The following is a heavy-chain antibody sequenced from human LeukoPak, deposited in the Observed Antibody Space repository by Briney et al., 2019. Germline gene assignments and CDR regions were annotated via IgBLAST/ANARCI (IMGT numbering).Heavy chain of an antibody. CDR2: ISASGDVT. V-gene: IGHV3-23*01. J-gene: IGHJ3*02. D-gene: IGHD1-1*01. CDR3: AKSLFTSATGTGRAFHI. CDR1: GFSFTAYP. Sequence: GGSRRLSCAASGFSFTAYPMGWVRQPPGKGLQWLSGISASGDVTFHADRVKGRFAISRDNSKNTLYLQMTGLRAGDTAEYYCAKSLFTSATGTGRAFHIWGQGTMVTVSS.